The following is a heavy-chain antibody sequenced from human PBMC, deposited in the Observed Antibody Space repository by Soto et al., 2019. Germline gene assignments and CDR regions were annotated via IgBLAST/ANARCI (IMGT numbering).Heavy chain of an antibody. D-gene: IGHD3-3*01. CDR2: ISGSGGST. CDR3: AKAYDFWSGYYIDDWFDP. V-gene: IGHV3-23*01. J-gene: IGHJ5*02. CDR1: GFTFSSYA. Sequence: GESLKISCAASGFTFSSYAMSWVRQAPGKGLEWVSAISGSGGSTYYADSVKGRFTISRDNSKNTLYLQMNSLRAEDTALYYCAKAYDFWSGYYIDDWFDPWGQGTLVTVSS.